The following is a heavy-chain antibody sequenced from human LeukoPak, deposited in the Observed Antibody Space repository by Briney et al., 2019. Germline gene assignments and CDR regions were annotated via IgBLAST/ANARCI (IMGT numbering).Heavy chain of an antibody. CDR2: IKQDGSET. Sequence: PGGSLRLSCVASAFAFSDNWMSWVRQAPGKGLEWVASIKQDGSETYYVDSVKGRFTISRDNAKNSLYLQMNSLRAEDTAVYYCASSTQISKYADYWGQGALVTVSS. CDR3: ASSTQISKYADY. CDR1: AFAFSDNW. J-gene: IGHJ4*02. V-gene: IGHV3-7*02. D-gene: IGHD2-2*01.